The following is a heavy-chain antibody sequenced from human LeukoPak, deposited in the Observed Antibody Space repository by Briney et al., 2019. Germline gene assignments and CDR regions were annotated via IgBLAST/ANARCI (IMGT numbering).Heavy chain of an antibody. J-gene: IGHJ4*02. CDR2: INGNGDNT. Sequence: GGSLRLSCAASGFTSSSYAMSWVRQAPGKGLEWVSTINGNGDNTYYADSVKGRVTISRDNSKNTLYLQMNSLRVGDTAVYYCARRGDYFPFDYWGQGILVTVSS. CDR3: ARRGDYFPFDY. D-gene: IGHD3-16*01. CDR1: GFTSSSYA. V-gene: IGHV3-23*01.